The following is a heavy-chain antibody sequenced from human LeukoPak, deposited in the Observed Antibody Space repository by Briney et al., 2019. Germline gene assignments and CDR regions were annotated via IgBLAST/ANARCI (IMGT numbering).Heavy chain of an antibody. CDR3: ARGGDCDGDCADYYFDY. D-gene: IGHD2-21*02. Sequence: PGGSLRLSCAASGFTFSSYAMHWVRQAPGKGLECVAVISYDGSNKYYADSVKGRFTISRDNSKNTLYLQMNSLRAEDTAVYYCARGGDCDGDCADYYFDYWGQGTLVTVSS. V-gene: IGHV3-30-3*01. CDR1: GFTFSSYA. CDR2: ISYDGSNK. J-gene: IGHJ4*02.